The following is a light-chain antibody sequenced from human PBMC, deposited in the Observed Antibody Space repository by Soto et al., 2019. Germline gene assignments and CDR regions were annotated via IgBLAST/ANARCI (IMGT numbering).Light chain of an antibody. CDR3: ISYTSSSTVV. V-gene: IGLV2-14*01. J-gene: IGLJ2*01. CDR2: DVS. Sequence: QSALTQPASVSGSPGQSITISCTGTSSDVGVYNYVSWYQQHPGKAPKLKIYDVSNRPSGVSKRFSGSKSGNTASLTISGLQAEDEADYYCISYTSSSTVVFGGGTKLTVL. CDR1: SSDVGVYNY.